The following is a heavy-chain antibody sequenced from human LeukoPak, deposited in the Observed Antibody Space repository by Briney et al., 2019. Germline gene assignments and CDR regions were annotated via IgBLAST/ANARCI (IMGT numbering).Heavy chain of an antibody. V-gene: IGHV4-39*01. CDR3: ARVLAAAAHFDY. J-gene: IGHJ4*02. CDR1: GGSITSDSSY. Sequence: PSETLSLTCAVSGGSITSDSSYWAWIRLPPGKGLEWIGSIRYSGSTYYNPSLKSRVTMPADTSKNQVSLKLTSVTAADTAVYYCARVLAAAAHFDYWGQGTLVTVSS. CDR2: IRYSGST. D-gene: IGHD6-25*01.